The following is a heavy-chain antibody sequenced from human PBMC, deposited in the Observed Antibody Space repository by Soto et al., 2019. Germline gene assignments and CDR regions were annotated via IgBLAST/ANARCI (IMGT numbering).Heavy chain of an antibody. D-gene: IGHD2-15*01. V-gene: IGHV1-69*13. Sequence: SVKVSCKASGGTFSSYAISWVRQAPGQGLEWMGGIIPIFGTANYAQKFQGRVTITADESTSTAYMELSSLRSEDTAVYYCARDLLDIVVVVAATNYCYGMDVWGQGTTVTVSS. CDR1: GGTFSSYA. CDR3: ARDLLDIVVVVAATNYCYGMDV. J-gene: IGHJ6*02. CDR2: IIPIFGTA.